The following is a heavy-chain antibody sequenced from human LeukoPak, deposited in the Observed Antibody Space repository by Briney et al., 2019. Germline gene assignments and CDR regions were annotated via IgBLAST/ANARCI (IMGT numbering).Heavy chain of an antibody. CDR2: IKQDGSEK. CDR1: GFTFSSYW. V-gene: IGHV3-7*01. J-gene: IGHJ6*02. Sequence: PGGSLRLSCAASGFTFSSYWMSWVRQAPGKGLEWVANIKQDGSEKYYVDSVKGRFTIPRDNAKNSLYLQMNSLRAEDTAVYYCARDRYCTNGVCFLYGMDVWGQGTTVTVSS. CDR3: ARDRYCTNGVCFLYGMDV. D-gene: IGHD2-8*01.